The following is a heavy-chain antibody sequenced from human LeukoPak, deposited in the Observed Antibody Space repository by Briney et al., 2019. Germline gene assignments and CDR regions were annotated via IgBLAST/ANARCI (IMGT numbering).Heavy chain of an antibody. CDR1: GGSIGSYY. CDR2: ISYSGST. V-gene: IGHV4-59*01. CDR3: ARGYSSSWRYLFDY. Sequence: SETLSLTCTVSGGSIGSYYWSWIRQPPGKALEWIGYISYSGSTNYSPSLKSRLTLSVDTSKSQFSLNQFSLKLSSVTAADTAVYYCARGYSSSWRYLFDYWGQGAPVTVSS. J-gene: IGHJ4*02. D-gene: IGHD6-13*01.